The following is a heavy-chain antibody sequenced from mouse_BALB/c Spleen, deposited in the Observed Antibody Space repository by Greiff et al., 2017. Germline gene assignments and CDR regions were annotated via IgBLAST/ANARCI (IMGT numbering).Heavy chain of an antibody. CDR1: GFTFSDYY. V-gene: IGHV5-4*02. D-gene: IGHD2-1*01. J-gene: IGHJ2*01. Sequence: EVKLVESGGGLVKPGGSLKLSCAASGFTFSDYYMYWVRQTPEKRLEWVATISDGGSYTYYPDSVKGRFTISRDNAKNNLYLQMSSLKSEDTAMYYCARSYGNYAFDYWGQGTTLTVSS. CDR3: ARSYGNYAFDY. CDR2: ISDGGSYT.